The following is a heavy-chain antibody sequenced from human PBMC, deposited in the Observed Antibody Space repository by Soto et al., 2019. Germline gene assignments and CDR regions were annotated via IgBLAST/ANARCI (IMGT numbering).Heavy chain of an antibody. J-gene: IGHJ6*03. CDR1: GGTFSSYT. Sequence: GASVKVSCKASGGTFSSYTISWVRQAPGQGLEWMGRIIPILGIANYAQKFQGRVTITADKSTSTAYMELSNLRSEDTAVYYCARDLRATPSIYYIDVWGKGTTVTVSS. CDR2: IIPILGIA. D-gene: IGHD2-2*01. V-gene: IGHV1-69*04. CDR3: ARDLRATPSIYYIDV.